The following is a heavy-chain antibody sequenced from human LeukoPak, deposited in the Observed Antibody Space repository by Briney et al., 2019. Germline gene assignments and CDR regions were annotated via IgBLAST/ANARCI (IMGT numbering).Heavy chain of an antibody. J-gene: IGHJ4*02. CDR3: ARGSYSSGWYLTY. CDR2: ISSSSSYI. Sequence: GGSLRLSCAASGFTFSSYSMNWVRQAPGEGLEWVSSISSSSSYIYYADSVKGRFTISRDNAKNSQYLQMNSLRAEDTAVYYCARGSYSSGWYLTYWGQGTLVTVSS. V-gene: IGHV3-21*01. CDR1: GFTFSSYS. D-gene: IGHD6-19*01.